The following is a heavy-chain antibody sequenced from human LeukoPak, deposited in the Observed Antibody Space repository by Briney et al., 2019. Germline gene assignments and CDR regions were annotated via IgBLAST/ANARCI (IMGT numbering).Heavy chain of an antibody. CDR1: GYTFTGYY. Sequence: ASVKVSCKASGYTFTGYYMHWVRQAPGQGLERMGWINPNSGGTNYAQKFQGRVTMTRDTSISTAYMELSRLRSDDTAVYYCARLENWSGYYNFDYWGQGTLVTVSS. V-gene: IGHV1-2*02. D-gene: IGHD3-3*01. CDR2: INPNSGGT. J-gene: IGHJ4*02. CDR3: ARLENWSGYYNFDY.